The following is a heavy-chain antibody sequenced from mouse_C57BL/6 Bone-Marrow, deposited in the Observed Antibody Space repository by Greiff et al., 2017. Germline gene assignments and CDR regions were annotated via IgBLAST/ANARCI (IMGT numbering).Heavy chain of an antibody. CDR2: IDPNSGGN. D-gene: IGHD2-4*01. J-gene: IGHJ4*01. CDR1: GYTFTSYW. V-gene: IGHV1-72*01. CDR3: ARPLYDYDYAMDY. Sequence: QVQLQQPGAELVKPGASVKLSCKASGYTFTSYWMHWVKQRPGRGLEWIGRIDPNSGGNKYNEKFKSKATLTVDKPSSTAYMQLSSLTSEDSAVYYCARPLYDYDYAMDYWGQGTSVTVSS.